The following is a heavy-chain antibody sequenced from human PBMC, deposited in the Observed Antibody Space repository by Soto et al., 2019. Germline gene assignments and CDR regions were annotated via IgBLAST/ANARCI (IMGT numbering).Heavy chain of an antibody. CDR1: GYRFGHFW. CDR3: VRQGYYDDSSGYYLLVFDS. D-gene: IGHD3-22*01. J-gene: IGHJ4*02. CDR2: IYPGDSDT. V-gene: IGHV5-51*01. Sequence: SQKISCKGCGYRFGHFWMGWERQKQGKGLEWVGIIYPGDSDTKYSPSFQGQVTISADKSIRTAYLQWSSLNSSDTAMYYCVRQGYYDDSSGYYLLVFDSWGQGTLVTGFS.